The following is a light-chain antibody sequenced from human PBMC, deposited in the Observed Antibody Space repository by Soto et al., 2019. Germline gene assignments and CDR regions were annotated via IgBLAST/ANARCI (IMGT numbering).Light chain of an antibody. CDR1: SSDVGGYNY. CDR3: SSYAGSNNWV. CDR2: EVS. J-gene: IGLJ3*02. V-gene: IGLV2-8*01. Sequence: QSALTQPPSASGSPGQSVTVSCTGTSSDVGGYNYVSWYQHHPGKAPQVMIYEVSKRPSGVPDRFSGSESGNTASLTVSGLQAEDEADYYCSSYAGSNNWVFGGGTKLTVL.